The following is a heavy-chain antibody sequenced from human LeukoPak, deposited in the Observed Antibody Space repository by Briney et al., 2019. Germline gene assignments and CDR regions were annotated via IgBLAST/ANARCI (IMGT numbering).Heavy chain of an antibody. V-gene: IGHV1-8*01. J-gene: IGHJ4*02. CDR1: GYTFTSYD. D-gene: IGHD2-15*01. CDR3: ARCIVGCCYSEAGGGFDY. CDR2: MNPNSGNT. Sequence: DSVKVSCKASGYTFTSYDINWVRQATGQGLEWMGWMNPNSGNTGYAQKFQGRVTMTRNTSISTAYMELSSLRSEDTAVYYCARCIVGCCYSEAGGGFDYWGQGTLITVSS.